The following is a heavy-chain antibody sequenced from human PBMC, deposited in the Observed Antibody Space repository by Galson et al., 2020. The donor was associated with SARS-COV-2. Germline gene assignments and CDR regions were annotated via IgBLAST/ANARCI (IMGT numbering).Heavy chain of an antibody. CDR2: IKSKADGGAT. CDR1: GLTFSNAW. D-gene: IGHD5-12*01. J-gene: IGHJ4*02. V-gene: IGHV3-15*01. CDR3: TKGTWLVFDF. Sequence: GGSLRLSCAASGLTFSNAWMSWVRQAPGKGLEWVGRIKSKADGGATDFAAPVKGRFTISRDDSKHTLYLHMNSLKTEGTAVYYCTKGTWLVFDFWGQGTLVTVSS.